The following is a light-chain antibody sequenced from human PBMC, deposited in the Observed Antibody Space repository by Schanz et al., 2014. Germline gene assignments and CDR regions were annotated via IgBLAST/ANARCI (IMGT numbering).Light chain of an antibody. V-gene: IGKV1-39*01. Sequence: DIHMTQSPSSLSPSVGDRVTITCRSSQSIGKYVNWYQQTPGKAPRLLIYAASTLQSGVPSRFSGSGFGTEFTLTISSLQPEDFATYYCQSSYGAPFTFGPGTKVDIK. CDR3: QSSYGAPFT. CDR2: AAS. J-gene: IGKJ3*01. CDR1: QSIGKY.